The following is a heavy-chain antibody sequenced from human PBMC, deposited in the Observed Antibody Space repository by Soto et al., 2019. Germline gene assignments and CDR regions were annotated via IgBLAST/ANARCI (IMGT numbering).Heavy chain of an antibody. D-gene: IGHD3-16*01. J-gene: IGHJ2*01. V-gene: IGHV3-11*01. Sequence: GGSLRLSCAASGFTFSDYYMSWIRQAPGKGLEWVSYISSSGSTIYYADSVKGRFTISRDNAKNSLYLQMNSLRAEDTAVYYCASESPTGGLPYWYFDLWGRGTLVTVSS. CDR3: ASESPTGGLPYWYFDL. CDR2: ISSSGSTI. CDR1: GFTFSDYY.